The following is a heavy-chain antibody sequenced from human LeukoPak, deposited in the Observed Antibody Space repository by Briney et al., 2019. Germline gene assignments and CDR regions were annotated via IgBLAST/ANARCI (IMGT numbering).Heavy chain of an antibody. Sequence: GASVKVSCKASGYTFTSYDINWVRQATGQGLEWMGWMNPNSGNTGYAQKFQGRVTMTRNTSISTAYMELSSLRSEDTAVYYCAVAASSAYYYYMDVWGKGTTVTISS. CDR1: GYTFTSYD. D-gene: IGHD2-15*01. CDR3: AVAASSAYYYYMDV. J-gene: IGHJ6*03. V-gene: IGHV1-8*01. CDR2: MNPNSGNT.